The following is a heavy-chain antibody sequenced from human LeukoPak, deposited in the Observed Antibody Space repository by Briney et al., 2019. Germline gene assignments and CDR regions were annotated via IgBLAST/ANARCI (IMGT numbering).Heavy chain of an antibody. CDR1: GFTFSTYW. D-gene: IGHD4-17*01. J-gene: IGHJ4*02. CDR3: ARDYGEGGYYFDY. CDR2: ISSDGSST. V-gene: IGHV3-74*01. Sequence: PGGSLRLPCAASGFTFSTYWMHWVRQAPGKGLVWLSRISSDGSSTNYADSVKGRFTISRDSAKNTLYLQMNSLRAEDTAVYYCARDYGEGGYYFDYWGQGTLVTVSS.